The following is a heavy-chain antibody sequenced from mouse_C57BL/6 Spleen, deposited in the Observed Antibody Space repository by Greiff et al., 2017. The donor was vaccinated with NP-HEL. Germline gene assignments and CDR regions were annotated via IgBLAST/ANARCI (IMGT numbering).Heavy chain of an antibody. V-gene: IGHV5-17*01. J-gene: IGHJ3*01. CDR3: ANYYDYGFFAY. Sequence: EVMLVESGGGLVKPGGSLKLSCAASGFTFSDYGMHWVRQAPEKGLEWVAYISSGSSTIYYADTVKGRFTISRDNAKNTLFLQMTSLRSEDTAMYYCANYYDYGFFAYWGQGTLVTVSA. CDR2: ISSGSSTI. CDR1: GFTFSDYG. D-gene: IGHD2-4*01.